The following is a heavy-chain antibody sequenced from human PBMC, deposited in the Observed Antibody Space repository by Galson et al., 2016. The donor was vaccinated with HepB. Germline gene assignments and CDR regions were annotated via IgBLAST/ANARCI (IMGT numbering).Heavy chain of an antibody. D-gene: IGHD6-13*01. CDR2: INPSGGAT. CDR3: ARDREQQPAN. Sequence: VKVSCKASGYPFSNYYMHWVRPAPGQGLEWMGIINPSGGATRYAHKFQDRVTMTRATSTSTVYLELSTLRSEDSAVYFCARDREQQPANWGQGTLVTVSS. V-gene: IGHV1-46*01. J-gene: IGHJ4*02. CDR1: GYPFSNYY.